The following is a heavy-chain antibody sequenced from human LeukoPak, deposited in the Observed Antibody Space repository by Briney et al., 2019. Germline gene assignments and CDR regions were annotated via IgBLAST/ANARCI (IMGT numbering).Heavy chain of an antibody. V-gene: IGHV3-30*03. Sequence: GGSLRLSCAASGFTFSSYGMHWVRQAPGKGLEWVAVISYDGSNKYYADSVKGRFTISRDNSKNTLYLQMNSLRAEDTAVYYCARVVAGGWFDPWGQGTLVTVSS. CDR2: ISYDGSNK. CDR3: ARVVAGGWFDP. J-gene: IGHJ5*02. CDR1: GFTFSSYG. D-gene: IGHD6-19*01.